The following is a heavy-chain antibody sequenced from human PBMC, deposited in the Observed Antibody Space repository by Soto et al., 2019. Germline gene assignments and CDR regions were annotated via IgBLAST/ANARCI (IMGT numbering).Heavy chain of an antibody. CDR3: AQRVNYFDY. Sequence: PSETLSLTCAVYGGSFSGYYWSWIRQPPGKGLEWIGEINHSGSTNYNPSLKSRVTISVDTSKNQFSLKLSSVTAADTAVYYCAQRVNYFDYWGQGTLVTVSS. CDR2: INHSGST. V-gene: IGHV4-34*01. D-gene: IGHD3-3*01. CDR1: GGSFSGYY. J-gene: IGHJ4*02.